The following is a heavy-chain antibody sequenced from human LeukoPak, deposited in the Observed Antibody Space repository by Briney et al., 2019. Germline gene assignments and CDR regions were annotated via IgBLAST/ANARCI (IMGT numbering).Heavy chain of an antibody. CDR2: IYHSGST. Sequence: PSETLSLTCTVSGGSISSSSYYWGWIRQPPGKGLEWIGSIYHSGSTYYNPSLKSRVTISVDTSKNQFSLKLSSVTAADTAVYYCATDSSGWYNSLSGFGYWGQGTLVTVSS. CDR3: ATDSSGWYNSLSGFGY. V-gene: IGHV4-39*07. CDR1: GGSISSSSYY. D-gene: IGHD6-19*01. J-gene: IGHJ4*02.